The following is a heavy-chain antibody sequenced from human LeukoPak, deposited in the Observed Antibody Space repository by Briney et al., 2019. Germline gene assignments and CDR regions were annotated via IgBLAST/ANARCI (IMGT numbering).Heavy chain of an antibody. V-gene: IGHV6-1*01. CDR1: GDSVSSNSAA. CDR3: ARGGYSGYEWSFWFDP. J-gene: IGHJ5*02. D-gene: IGHD5-12*01. Sequence: SQTLSLTCAISGDSVSSNSAAWNWIRQSPSRGLEWLGRTYYRSKWYNGYAVSVKSRITINPDTSKNQFSLQLNSVTPEDTAVYYCARGGYSGYEWSFWFDPWGQGTLVTVSS. CDR2: TYYRSKWYN.